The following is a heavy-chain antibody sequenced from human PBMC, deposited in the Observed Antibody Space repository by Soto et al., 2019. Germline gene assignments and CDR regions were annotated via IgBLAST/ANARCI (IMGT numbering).Heavy chain of an antibody. CDR1: GDSISSSSYY. V-gene: IGHV4-39*01. Sequence: SETLSLTCTVSGDSISSSSYYWGWIRQPPGKGLEWIGSIFYSGSAYYNPSLKSRVTISVDTSKDQFSLKLSSVTAADTAVYYCARLIGYSYYYYYYMDVWGKGTTVTVSS. D-gene: IGHD2-15*01. J-gene: IGHJ6*03. CDR2: IFYSGSA. CDR3: ARLIGYSYYYYYYMDV.